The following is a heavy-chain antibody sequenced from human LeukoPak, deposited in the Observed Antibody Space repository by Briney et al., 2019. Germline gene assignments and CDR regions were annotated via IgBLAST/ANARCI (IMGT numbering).Heavy chain of an antibody. CDR2: IFYTGST. CDR1: GGSISSSNYY. D-gene: IGHD3-22*01. Sequence: SETLSLTCTVSGGSISSSNYYWGWIRQPPGKGLEWIGNIFYTGSTYYSPSLKSRVTISVDTSKNHFSLKLSSVTAADTAVYYCARREPEASSGYYYFDYWGQGTLVTVSS. V-gene: IGHV4-39*02. J-gene: IGHJ4*02. CDR3: ARREPEASSGYYYFDY.